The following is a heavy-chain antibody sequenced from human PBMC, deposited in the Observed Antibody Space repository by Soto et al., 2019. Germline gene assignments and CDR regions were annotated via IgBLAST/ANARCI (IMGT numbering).Heavy chain of an antibody. Sequence: EVQLVESGGGLVQPGGSLRLSCAASGFTFSSYWMHWVRQAPGKGLVWVSRINSDGSSTSYADSVKGRFTISRDNAKNTLYLQRNSLRAEDTAVYYCARGVAVVVPAALNWFDPWGQGTLVTVSS. CDR3: ARGVAVVVPAALNWFDP. CDR1: GFTFSSYW. J-gene: IGHJ5*02. CDR2: INSDGSST. D-gene: IGHD2-2*01. V-gene: IGHV3-74*01.